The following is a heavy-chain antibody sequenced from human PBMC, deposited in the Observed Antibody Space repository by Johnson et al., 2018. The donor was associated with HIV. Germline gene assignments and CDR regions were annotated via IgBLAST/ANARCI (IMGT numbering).Heavy chain of an antibody. CDR1: GFTFSSYG. V-gene: IGHV3-30*02. J-gene: IGHJ3*02. CDR3: AKGAPYSGSLETAFDI. Sequence: QVQLVESGGGVVQPGGSLRLSCAASGFTFSSYGMHWVRQAPGKGLEWVAFIRYDGSNKYYADSVKGRFTISRDNSKNTLYLQMNSLRAEDTAVYYCAKGAPYSGSLETAFDIWGQGTMVTVSS. CDR2: IRYDGSNK. D-gene: IGHD1-26*01.